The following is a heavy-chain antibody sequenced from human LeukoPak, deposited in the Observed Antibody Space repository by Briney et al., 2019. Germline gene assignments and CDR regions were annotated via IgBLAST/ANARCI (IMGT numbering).Heavy chain of an antibody. Sequence: SETLSLTCTVSDGSISSSNYYWGWIRQPPGKGLQWIGNIYYSGSTYYNPSLKSQVTISIDTSKNQFSLKLSSVTAADTAVYYCARGDGYYFLGYYYYYMDVWGKGTTVTISS. J-gene: IGHJ6*03. CDR2: IYYSGST. D-gene: IGHD3-22*01. CDR1: DGSISSSNYY. V-gene: IGHV4-39*07. CDR3: ARGDGYYFLGYYYYYMDV.